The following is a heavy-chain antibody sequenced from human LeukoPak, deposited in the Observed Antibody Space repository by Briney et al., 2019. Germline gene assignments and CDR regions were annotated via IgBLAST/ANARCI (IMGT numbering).Heavy chain of an antibody. J-gene: IGHJ4*02. V-gene: IGHV1-18*01. D-gene: IGHD2-15*01. Sequence: ASVKVSCKASRGTFSSYAISWVRQAPGQGLEWMGWISAYNGNTNYAQKLQGRVTMTTDTSTSTAYMELRSLRSDDTAVYYCARLGCSGGSCYSGRRFYYFDYWGQGTLVTVSS. CDR3: ARLGCSGGSCYSGRRFYYFDY. CDR1: RGTFSSYA. CDR2: ISAYNGNT.